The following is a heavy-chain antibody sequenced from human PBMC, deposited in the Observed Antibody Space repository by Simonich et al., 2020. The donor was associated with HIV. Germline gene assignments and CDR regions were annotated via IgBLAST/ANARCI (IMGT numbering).Heavy chain of an antibody. J-gene: IGHJ1*01. Sequence: QVQLQQWGAGLLKPSETLSLTCAVYGGSFSGYYWNWIHQPPGKGLEWIGEINHSGRTNYNPSPKSRVTISLDTSKNQFSLKLSSVTAADTAVYYCARLTAGGLGEYFQHWGQGTLVTVSS. CDR2: INHSGRT. CDR3: ARLTAGGLGEYFQH. CDR1: GGSFSGYY. D-gene: IGHD6-13*01. V-gene: IGHV4-34*01.